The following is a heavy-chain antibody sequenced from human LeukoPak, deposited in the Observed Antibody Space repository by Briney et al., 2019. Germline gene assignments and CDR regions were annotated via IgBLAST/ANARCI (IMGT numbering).Heavy chain of an antibody. CDR2: IYPGDSDT. CDR3: ARNGDYGDYTFDY. D-gene: IGHD4-17*01. V-gene: IGHV5-51*01. J-gene: IGHJ4*02. Sequence: IIYPGDSDTRYSPSFQGQVTISADKSISTAYLQWSSLKASDTAMYYCARNGDYGDYTFDYWGQGTLVAVSS.